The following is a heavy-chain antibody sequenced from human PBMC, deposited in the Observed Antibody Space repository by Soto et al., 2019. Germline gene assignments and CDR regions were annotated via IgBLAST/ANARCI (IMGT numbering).Heavy chain of an antibody. J-gene: IGHJ4*02. V-gene: IGHV1-69*12. CDR1: GGTFSNYA. Sequence: QVQLVQSGAEVKKPGSSVKVSCKASGGTFSNYAINWVRQAPGQGLEWMGGIIPSVGTADYAQKFQGRVTITADESTSTAYMELSGLRSEDTAMYYCARDHGSGWYAPHDDYWGQGTLVTVSS. CDR3: ARDHGSGWYAPHDDY. D-gene: IGHD6-19*01. CDR2: IIPSVGTA.